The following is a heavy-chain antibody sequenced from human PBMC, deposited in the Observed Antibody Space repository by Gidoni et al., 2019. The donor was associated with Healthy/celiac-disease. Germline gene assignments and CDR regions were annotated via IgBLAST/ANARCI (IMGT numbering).Heavy chain of an antibody. CDR1: GGTFSSYT. V-gene: IGHV1-69*02. Sequence: EVKKLGSSVKVSCKASGGTFSSYTLSWVRQAPGQGLAWMGRIIPILGIANYAQKFQGRVTITADKSTSTAYMELSSLRSEDTAVYYCARGRIAPQVVTAMGAFDIWGQGTMVTVSS. D-gene: IGHD2-21*02. J-gene: IGHJ3*02. CDR2: IIPILGIA. CDR3: ARGRIAPQVVTAMGAFDI.